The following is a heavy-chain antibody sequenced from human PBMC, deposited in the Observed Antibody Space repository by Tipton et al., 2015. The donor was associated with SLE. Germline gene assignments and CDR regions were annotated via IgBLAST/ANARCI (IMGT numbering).Heavy chain of an antibody. D-gene: IGHD3-3*01. CDR1: GDSIGRSNYY. V-gene: IGHV4-39*07. CDR3: ARVGNYDLDY. CDR2: IYFTGSS. Sequence: TLSLTCTVSGDSIGRSNYYWGWIRQTPGKGLEWIGSIYFTGSSYSQPSLKTRVSISVDTSKKQFSLKLSSVTAADTAVYYCARVGNYDLDYWGQGTLVTVSS. J-gene: IGHJ4*02.